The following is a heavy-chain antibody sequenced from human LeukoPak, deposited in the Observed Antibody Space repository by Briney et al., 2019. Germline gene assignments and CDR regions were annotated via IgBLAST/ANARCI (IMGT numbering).Heavy chain of an antibody. J-gene: IGHJ6*02. CDR2: IYYSGST. V-gene: IGHV4-59*08. D-gene: IGHD2-2*01. CDR1: GGSFSGYY. CDR3: ARHLAVPAAKNYYYYGMDV. Sequence: ASETLSLTCAVYGGSFSGYYWSWIRQPPGKGLEWIGYIYYSGSTNYNPSLKSRVTISVDTSKNQFSLKLSSVTAADTAVYYCARHLAVPAAKNYYYYGMDVWGQGTTVTVSS.